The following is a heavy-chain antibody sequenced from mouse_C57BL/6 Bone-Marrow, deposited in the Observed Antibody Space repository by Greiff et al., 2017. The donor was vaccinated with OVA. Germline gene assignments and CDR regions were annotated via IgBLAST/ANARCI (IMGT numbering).Heavy chain of an antibody. V-gene: IGHV1-69*01. CDR2: IDPSDSYT. CDR1: GYTFTSYW. CDR3: ARGGSLYGSNYFDY. Sequence: QVQLQQPGAELVMPGASVKLSCKASGYTFTSYWMHWVKQRPGQGLEWIGEIDPSDSYTNYNQKFKGKSTLTVDKSSSTAYMQLSSLTSEDAAVYYCARGGSLYGSNYFDYWGQGTTLTVSS. J-gene: IGHJ2*01. D-gene: IGHD1-1*01.